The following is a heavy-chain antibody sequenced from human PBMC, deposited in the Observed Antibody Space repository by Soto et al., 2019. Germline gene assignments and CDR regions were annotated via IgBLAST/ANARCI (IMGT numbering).Heavy chain of an antibody. CDR1: GGTFSSYA. V-gene: IGHV1-69*01. D-gene: IGHD3-10*01. Sequence: QVQLVQSGAEVKKPGSSVKVSCKASGGTFSSYAISWVRQAPGQGLEWMGGIIPIFGTANYAQKFQGRVTITADESTSTAYMELSSLRSEDTAVYYCARDPRGDFGNYYYGMVVWGQGTTVTVSS. CDR2: IIPIFGTA. J-gene: IGHJ6*02. CDR3: ARDPRGDFGNYYYGMVV.